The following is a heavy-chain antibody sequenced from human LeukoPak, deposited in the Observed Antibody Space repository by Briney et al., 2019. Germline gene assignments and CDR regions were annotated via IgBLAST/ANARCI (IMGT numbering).Heavy chain of an antibody. CDR2: IYYSGST. V-gene: IGHV4-61*01. D-gene: IGHD4-17*01. J-gene: IGHJ4*02. CDR3: ARDSYGDYLFDY. CDR1: GGSVSSGSHY. Sequence: SETLSLTCTVSGGSVSSGSHYWSWIRQPPGKGLEWIGYIYYSGSTNYNPSLKSRVTISVDTSKNQFSLKLSSVTAADTAVYYCARDSYGDYLFDYWGQGTLVTVSS.